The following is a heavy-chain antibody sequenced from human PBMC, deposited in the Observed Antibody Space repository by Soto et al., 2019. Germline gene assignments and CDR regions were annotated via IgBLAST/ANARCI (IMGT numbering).Heavy chain of an antibody. CDR2: INSDGSST. J-gene: IGHJ4*02. CDR1: GFTFSSYW. D-gene: IGHD3-9*01. Sequence: EVQLVESGGGLVQPGGSLRLSCAASGFTFSSYWMHWVRQAPGKGLVWVSRINSDGSSTSYADSVKGRFTISRDNAKNTRYLQMNSLRAEDTAVYYCARESLRYFLFGGGGPFDYWGQGTLVTVSS. CDR3: ARESLRYFLFGGGGPFDY. V-gene: IGHV3-74*01.